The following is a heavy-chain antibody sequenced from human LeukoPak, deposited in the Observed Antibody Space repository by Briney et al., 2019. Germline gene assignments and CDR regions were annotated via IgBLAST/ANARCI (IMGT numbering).Heavy chain of an antibody. D-gene: IGHD3-22*01. V-gene: IGHV1-2*02. Sequence: ASVRVSCKTSGYTFAGYYMHWVRQAPGQGLEWMGWINPNSGGTHYAQNFQGRVTMTRDTSISTAYMEVSRLSSDDTAVYYCAAHYYDSSGYYPWGQGTLVTVSS. CDR3: AAHYYDSSGYYP. J-gene: IGHJ5*02. CDR2: INPNSGGT. CDR1: GYTFAGYY.